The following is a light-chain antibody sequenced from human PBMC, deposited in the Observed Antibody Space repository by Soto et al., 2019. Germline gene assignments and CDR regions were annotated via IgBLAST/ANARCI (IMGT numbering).Light chain of an antibody. CDR1: QGISNR. J-gene: IGKJ1*01. V-gene: IGKV1-16*02. Sequence: DIQMTQSPSSLSASVGDSVTITCRASQGISNRLGWFQQKPGEAPKSLIYDASILQSGVPSKFSGSGSGTDFSLTISRLQPEDFASYYCLQYYTYPWTFGQGTKVDIK. CDR2: DAS. CDR3: LQYYTYPWT.